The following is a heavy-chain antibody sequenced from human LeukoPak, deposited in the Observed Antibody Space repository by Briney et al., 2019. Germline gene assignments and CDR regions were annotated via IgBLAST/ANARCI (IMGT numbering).Heavy chain of an antibody. CDR3: AREGIEVGGPRTMSIDY. D-gene: IGHD6-13*01. V-gene: IGHV1-69*13. Sequence: ASVKVSCKASGGTFSSYAISWARQAPGQGLEWMGGIIPIFGTANYAQKFQGRVTITADESTGTAYMELSSLRSEDTAVYYCAREGIEVGGPRTMSIDYWGQGTLVTVSS. CDR2: IIPIFGTA. J-gene: IGHJ4*02. CDR1: GGTFSSYA.